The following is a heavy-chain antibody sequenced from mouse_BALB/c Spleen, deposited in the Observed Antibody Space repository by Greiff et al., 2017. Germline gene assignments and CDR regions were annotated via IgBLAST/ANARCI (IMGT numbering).Heavy chain of an antibody. D-gene: IGHD3-1*01. CDR2: ISYDGSN. J-gene: IGHJ2*01. CDR1: GYSITSGYY. CDR3: AREGSSGNFDY. Sequence: EVQVVESGPGLVKPSQSLSLTCSVTGYSITSGYYWNWIRQFPGNKLEWMGYISYDGSNNYNPSLKNRISITRDTSKNQFFLKLNSVTTEDTATYYGAREGSSGNFDYWGQGTTLTVSA. V-gene: IGHV3-6*02.